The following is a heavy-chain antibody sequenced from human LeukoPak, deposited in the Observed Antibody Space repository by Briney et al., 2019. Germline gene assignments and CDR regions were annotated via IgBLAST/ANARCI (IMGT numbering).Heavy chain of an antibody. Sequence: PGGSLRLSCAASGFTFSSYAMSWVRQAPGKGLEWVSSITGSGGSTYYADSVKGRFTISKDNSKNTLYLRMNSLRAEDTAVYYCAKGDCSSASCVAENWFDPWGQGTLVTVSS. CDR1: GFTFSSYA. D-gene: IGHD2-2*01. CDR3: AKGDCSSASCVAENWFDP. CDR2: ITGSGGST. V-gene: IGHV3-23*01. J-gene: IGHJ5*02.